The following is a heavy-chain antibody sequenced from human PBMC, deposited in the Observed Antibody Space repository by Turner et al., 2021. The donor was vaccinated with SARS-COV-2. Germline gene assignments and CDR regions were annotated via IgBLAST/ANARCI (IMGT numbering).Heavy chain of an antibody. CDR2: TYYKSKSYT. D-gene: IGHD6-19*01. CDR3: ARVSYNSGLS. V-gene: IGHV6-1*01. J-gene: IGHJ5*02. Sequence: QVQLQQSGTVMVKPSQTLSLTCALSGDSVSSNTAAWNWIRQSPSRGLEWLGSTYYKSKSYTDYAVSEKSRITINPDTANTQFCMQLDCVTSDVTAVYNDARVSYNSGLSWGQVTLVTVSS. CDR1: GDSVSSNTAA.